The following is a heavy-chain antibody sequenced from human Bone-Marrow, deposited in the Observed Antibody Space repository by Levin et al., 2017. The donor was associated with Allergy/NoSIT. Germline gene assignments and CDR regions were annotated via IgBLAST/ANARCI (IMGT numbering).Heavy chain of an antibody. Sequence: SETLSLTCTVSGGSISISSYYWGWIRQPPGKALEWIGSIYYTGHTSYNPSLESRVTMSVDTSKRQFSLRLTSVTAADTAIYFCARGQAGVLVRPFRFAPWGQGTPVIVSS. V-gene: IGHV4-39*07. J-gene: IGHJ5*02. CDR1: GGSISISSYY. CDR3: ARGQAGVLVRPFRFAP. CDR2: IYYTGHT. D-gene: IGHD3-3*01.